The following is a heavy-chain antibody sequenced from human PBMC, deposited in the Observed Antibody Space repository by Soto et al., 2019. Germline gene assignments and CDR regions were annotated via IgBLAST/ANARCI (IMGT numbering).Heavy chain of an antibody. Sequence: QVQLQESGPGLVKPSQTLSLTCTVSGDAIYIGGYYWTWIRQHPGKGLEWIGYIYHAGKTYYNPSLESRVTMSVDTSKNQSSLTLASVPAADTAVYYCAKDGSRTANWIDPCGQGTLVTVSS. CDR3: AKDGSRTANWIDP. CDR2: IYHAGKT. J-gene: IGHJ5*02. V-gene: IGHV4-31*03. CDR1: GDAIYIGGYY. D-gene: IGHD2-2*01.